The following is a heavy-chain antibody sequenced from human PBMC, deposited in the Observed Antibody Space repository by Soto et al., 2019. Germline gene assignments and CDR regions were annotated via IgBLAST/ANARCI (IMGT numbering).Heavy chain of an antibody. D-gene: IGHD1-26*01. V-gene: IGHV4-4*02. CDR1: GGSISSSNW. CDR2: IYHSGST. Sequence: QVQLQESGPGLVKPSGTLSLTCAVSGGSISSSNWWSWVRQPPGKGLEWIGEIYHSGSTNYNPSLQSRVTIPVDRSKNQFSLKLSSVPAAETAVYYCATLSPPIVGATSSHSWGQGTLVTVSS. CDR3: ATLSPPIVGATSSHS. J-gene: IGHJ4*02.